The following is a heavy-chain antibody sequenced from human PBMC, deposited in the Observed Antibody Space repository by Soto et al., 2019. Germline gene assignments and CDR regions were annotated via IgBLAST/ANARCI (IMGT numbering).Heavy chain of an antibody. CDR1: GGSISSYY. CDR2: IYYSGST. D-gene: IGHD6-19*01. CDR3: ASKQWLGNDWFDP. V-gene: IGHV4-59*01. Sequence: PSETLSLTCTVSGGSISSYYWSWIRQPPGKGLEWIGYIYYSGSTNYNPSLKSRVTISVDTSKNQSSLKLSSVTAADTAVYYCASKQWLGNDWFDPWGQGTLVTVSS. J-gene: IGHJ5*02.